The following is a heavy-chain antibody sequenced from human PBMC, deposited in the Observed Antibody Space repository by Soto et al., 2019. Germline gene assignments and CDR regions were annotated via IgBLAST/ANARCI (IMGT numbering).Heavy chain of an antibody. CDR3: ARVGRSVTGTWGGYSMDV. J-gene: IGHJ6*02. V-gene: IGHV1-18*01. CDR1: GYTFTNYG. Sequence: QVQLVQSGAEVKPPGASVKVSCKASGYTFTNYGICWVRQSPGQGLEWMAWISGYNGGTNYAQNLQGRVTMTTDTSTSAAYLGLRGLRCDDSAVYCCARVGRSVTGTWGGYSMDVWGQGTTVTVSS. D-gene: IGHD6-19*01. CDR2: ISGYNGGT.